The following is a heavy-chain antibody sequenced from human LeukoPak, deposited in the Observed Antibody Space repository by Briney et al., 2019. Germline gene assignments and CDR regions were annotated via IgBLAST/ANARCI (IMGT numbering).Heavy chain of an antibody. CDR2: IITSGAT. D-gene: IGHD6-6*01. CDR3: VRESPARHFDFDY. V-gene: IGHV3-23*01. Sequence: GGSLRLSCAASGFTFSNYAMTWVRQGPGKGLEWVSVIITSGATYYADSVRGRFTISGDNSKSTLYLQMNSLRADDTAVYYCVRESPARHFDFDYWGQGALVTVSS. CDR1: GFTFSNYA. J-gene: IGHJ4*02.